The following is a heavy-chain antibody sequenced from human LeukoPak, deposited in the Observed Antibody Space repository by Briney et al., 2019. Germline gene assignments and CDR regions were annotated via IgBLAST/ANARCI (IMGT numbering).Heavy chain of an antibody. V-gene: IGHV4-4*07. CDR1: GGSISSYY. CDR3: ARVGRAPSGWYGEYFDY. Sequence: SETLSLTCTVSGGSISSYYWSWIRQPAGKGLDWIGRIYTSGSTNYNPSLKSRVTMSVDTSMNQFSLKLSSVTAADTAVYYCARVGRAPSGWYGEYFDYWGQGTLVTVSS. D-gene: IGHD6-19*01. J-gene: IGHJ4*02. CDR2: IYTSGST.